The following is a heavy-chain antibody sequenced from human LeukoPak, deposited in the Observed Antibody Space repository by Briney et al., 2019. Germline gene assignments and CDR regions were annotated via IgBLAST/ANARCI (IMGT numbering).Heavy chain of an antibody. CDR2: MNPNSGNT. D-gene: IGHD1-1*01. CDR1: GYTFTSYD. CDR3: ASTWSYNWNDAADAFDI. Sequence: ASVKVSCKASGYTFTSYDINWVRQATGQGLEWMGWMNPNSGNTGYAQKFQGRVTMTRNTSISTAYMELSSLRSEDTAVYYCASTWSYNWNDAADAFDIWGQGTMVTVSS. V-gene: IGHV1-8*01. J-gene: IGHJ3*02.